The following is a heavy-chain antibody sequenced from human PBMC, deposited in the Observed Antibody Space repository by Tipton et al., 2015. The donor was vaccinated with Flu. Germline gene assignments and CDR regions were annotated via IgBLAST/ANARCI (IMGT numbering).Heavy chain of an antibody. V-gene: IGHV3-74*01. CDR1: GFSFSNYW. D-gene: IGHD6-19*01. J-gene: IGHJ4*02. CDR2: ITTDGSRT. Sequence: GSLRLSCAGYGFSFSNYWMHWVRQAPGEGLVWVSGITTDGSRTTYADSVKGRFTISRDNAKNTLFLQMNSLRAEDTAVYYCARTYSSAWTPAFWGQGTLVTVSS. CDR3: ARTYSSAWTPAF.